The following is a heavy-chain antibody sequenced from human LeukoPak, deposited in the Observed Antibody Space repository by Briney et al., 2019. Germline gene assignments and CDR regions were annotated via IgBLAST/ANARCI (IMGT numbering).Heavy chain of an antibody. Sequence: GGSLRLSCAASGFTFSSYAMSWVRQAPGKGLEWVSAISGSGGSTYYADSVKGRFTISRDNSKNTLHLQMNSLRAEDTAVYYCAKSPPPYYYDSSGYETVGGTLFDYWGQGTMVTVSS. CDR2: ISGSGGST. V-gene: IGHV3-23*01. J-gene: IGHJ4*02. CDR1: GFTFSSYA. CDR3: AKSPPPYYYDSSGYETVGGTLFDY. D-gene: IGHD3-22*01.